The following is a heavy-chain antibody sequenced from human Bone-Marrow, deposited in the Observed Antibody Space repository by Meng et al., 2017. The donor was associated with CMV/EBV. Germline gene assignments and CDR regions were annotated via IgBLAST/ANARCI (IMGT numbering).Heavy chain of an antibody. Sequence: SLKISCAASGFTFDDYAMHWVRQAPGKGLEWVSGISWNSGSIGYADSVKGRFTISRDNAKNSLYLQMNSLRAEDMALYYCAKMAGKSSSFWYFDLWGRGTLDTVSS. CDR3: AKMAGKSSSFWYFDL. CDR2: ISWNSGSI. V-gene: IGHV3-9*03. J-gene: IGHJ2*01. D-gene: IGHD6-13*01. CDR1: GFTFDDYA.